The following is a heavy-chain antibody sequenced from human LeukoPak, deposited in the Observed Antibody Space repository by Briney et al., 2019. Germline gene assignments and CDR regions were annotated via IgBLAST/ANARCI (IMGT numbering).Heavy chain of an antibody. CDR3: AKGEGGSYLSPGCY. CDR1: GFTFSSYA. CDR2: ITGTGAST. D-gene: IGHD3-16*02. J-gene: IGHJ4*02. V-gene: IGHV3-23*01. Sequence: GGSLRLSCAASGFTFSSYAMSWVRLVPGKGLEWVSAITGTGASTYYADSVKGRFTISRDNSKNTLFLQMNSLRAEDTAVYYCAKGEGGSYLSPGCYWGQGTLVTVSS.